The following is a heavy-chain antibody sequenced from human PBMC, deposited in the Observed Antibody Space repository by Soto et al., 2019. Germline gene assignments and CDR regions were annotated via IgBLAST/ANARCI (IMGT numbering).Heavy chain of an antibody. Sequence: GASVKVSCKASGYTFTGYYMHWVRQAPGQGLEWMGWINPNSGGTNYAQKFQGRVTMTRDTSISTAYMELSRLRSDDTAVYYCATSSRSQWESPDGSFDIWGQGTMVTVSS. CDR1: GYTFTGYY. CDR2: INPNSGGT. CDR3: ATSSRSQWESPDGSFDI. D-gene: IGHD1-26*01. V-gene: IGHV1-2*02. J-gene: IGHJ3*02.